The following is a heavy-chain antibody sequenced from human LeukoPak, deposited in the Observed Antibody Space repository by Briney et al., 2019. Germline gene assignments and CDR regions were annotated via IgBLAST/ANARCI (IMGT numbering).Heavy chain of an antibody. CDR1: GFTFDDYA. D-gene: IGHD2-21*02. CDR2: ISGDGGST. Sequence: PGGSLRLSCAASGFTFDDYAMHWVRQAPGKGLEWVSLISGDGGSTYYADSVKGRFTISRDNAKNSLCLQMNSLRDEDTAVYYCARENIVVVTAIRDAFDIWGQGTMVTVSS. J-gene: IGHJ3*02. CDR3: ARENIVVVTAIRDAFDI. V-gene: IGHV3-43*02.